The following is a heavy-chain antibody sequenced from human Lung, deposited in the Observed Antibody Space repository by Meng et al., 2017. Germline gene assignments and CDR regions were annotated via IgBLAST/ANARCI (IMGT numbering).Heavy chain of an antibody. D-gene: IGHD3-16*02. CDR3: ASEMGNYLPATNEWTPSYFDY. J-gene: IGHJ4*02. Sequence: QVKQVQAGAEVKKPGCSVKVACKASGVTVSRYIFSWVRQAPGQGLEWMGRIIPILERANYAQKFQGRVTITADISTTTAYMELRSLSSEDTALSYCASEMGNYLPATNEWTPSYFDYWGRGTLVTVSS. CDR1: GVTVSRYI. V-gene: IGHV1-69*08. CDR2: IIPILERA.